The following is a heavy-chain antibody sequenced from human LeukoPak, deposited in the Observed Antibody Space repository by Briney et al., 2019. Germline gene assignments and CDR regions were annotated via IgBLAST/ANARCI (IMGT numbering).Heavy chain of an antibody. CDR3: AKPTGDSSGYYYPFDY. CDR1: GFTFSSYA. V-gene: IGHV3-23*01. Sequence: GGSLRLSCAASGFTFSSYAMSWVRQAPGKGLEWVSAISGSGGSTYYADSVKGRFTISRDNSKNTLYLQMNSLRAEDTAVYYCAKPTGDSSGYYYPFDYWGQGTLVTVSS. D-gene: IGHD3-22*01. CDR2: ISGSGGST. J-gene: IGHJ4*02.